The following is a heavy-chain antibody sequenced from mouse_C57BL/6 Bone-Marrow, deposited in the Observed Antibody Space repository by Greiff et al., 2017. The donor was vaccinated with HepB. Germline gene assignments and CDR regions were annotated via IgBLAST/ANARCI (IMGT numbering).Heavy chain of an antibody. CDR2: IYPRDGST. Sequence: VQRVESDAELVKPGASVKISCKVSGYTFTDHTIHWMKQRPEQGLEWIGYIYPRDGSTKYNEKFKGKATLTADKSSSTAYMQLNSLTSEDSAVYFCARDYYGSRWYFDVWGTGTTVTVSS. CDR3: ARDYYGSRWYFDV. V-gene: IGHV1-78*01. J-gene: IGHJ1*03. D-gene: IGHD1-1*01. CDR1: GYTFTDHT.